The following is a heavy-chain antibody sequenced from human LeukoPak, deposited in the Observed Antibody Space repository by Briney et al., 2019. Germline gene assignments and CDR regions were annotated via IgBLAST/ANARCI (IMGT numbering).Heavy chain of an antibody. D-gene: IGHD2-2*01. CDR2: MNPNRCNT. Sequence: ASGKVCCSASGSTFTRSDITRVRQATGQGLEWMGWMNPNRCNTGYAQKLQGTVTMDRNTPVSTAYMELSSLRSEDTAGYYCARTASPYSYYYYGMAVWGRGTTVTV. CDR1: GSTFTRSD. V-gene: IGHV1-8*02. J-gene: IGHJ6*02. CDR3: ARTASPYSYYYYGMAV.